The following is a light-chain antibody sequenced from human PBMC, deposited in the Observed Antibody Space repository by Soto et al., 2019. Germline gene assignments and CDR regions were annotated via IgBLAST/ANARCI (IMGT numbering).Light chain of an antibody. Sequence: DIQVTQSPSSVSASVGDRVTITCRTSQDVSSWLAWYQQKPGKAPELLIYSESTLQTGVPSRFSGSGSGTDFTLTISSLQPEDFATYYCQPANSFPLTFGGGTKVEIK. CDR3: QPANSFPLT. V-gene: IGKV1-12*01. CDR2: SES. J-gene: IGKJ4*01. CDR1: QDVSSW.